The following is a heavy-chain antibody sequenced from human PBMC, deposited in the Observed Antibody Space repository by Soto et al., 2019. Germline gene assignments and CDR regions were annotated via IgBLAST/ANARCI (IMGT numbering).Heavy chain of an antibody. CDR2: FHYSGNT. Sequence: PSETLSLTCTVSGGSISTGDYFWSWIRQPPGKGLEWVGNFHYSGNTYYNPSLKSRITISVDTSKNQFSLKLSSVTAADTAVYYCARESLLDKTLDMYNWFDPWGQGTLVTVSS. CDR3: ARESLLDKTLDMYNWFDP. D-gene: IGHD2-2*03. J-gene: IGHJ5*02. CDR1: GGSISTGDYF. V-gene: IGHV4-30-4*01.